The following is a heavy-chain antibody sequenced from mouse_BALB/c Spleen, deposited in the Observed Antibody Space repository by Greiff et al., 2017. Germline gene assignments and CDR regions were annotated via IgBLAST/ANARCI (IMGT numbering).Heavy chain of an antibody. CDR2: IYPGDGDT. CDR3: TRDDYDRDWFAY. V-gene: IGHV1-80*01. Sequence: VQLQQSGAELVRPGSSVKISCKASGYAFSSYWMNWVKQRPGQGLEWIGQIYPGDGDTNYNGKFKGKATLTADKSSSTAYMQLSSLTSEDSAVYYCTRDDYDRDWFAYWGQGTLVTVSA. J-gene: IGHJ3*01. D-gene: IGHD2-4*01. CDR1: GYAFSSYW.